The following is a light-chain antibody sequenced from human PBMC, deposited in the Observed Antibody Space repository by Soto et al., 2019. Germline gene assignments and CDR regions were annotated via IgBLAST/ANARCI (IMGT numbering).Light chain of an antibody. V-gene: IGLV4-69*01. CDR2: LNSDGSH. CDR1: SGHSNYA. J-gene: IGLJ2*01. CDR3: QTWGAGIRV. Sequence: QLVLTQSPSASASLGASVKLTCTLSSGHSNYAIEWHQQQPEKGPRYLMKLNSDGSHTKGDGIPDRFSGSSSGAERYLTISSLQSDDEADYYCQTWGAGIRVFGGGTKLTVL.